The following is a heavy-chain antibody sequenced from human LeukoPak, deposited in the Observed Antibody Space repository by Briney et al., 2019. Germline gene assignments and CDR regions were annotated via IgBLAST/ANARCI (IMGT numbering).Heavy chain of an antibody. CDR2: ISSSSSTI. J-gene: IGHJ4*02. CDR3: ASYDFWSGYFDY. Sequence: GGSLRLSCAASGFTFSSYSMNWVRQAPGKGLEWVSYISSSSSTIYYADSVKGRFTISRDNAKSSLYLQMNSLRAENTAVYYCASYDFWSGYFDYWGQGTLVTVSS. D-gene: IGHD3-3*01. CDR1: GFTFSSYS. V-gene: IGHV3-48*01.